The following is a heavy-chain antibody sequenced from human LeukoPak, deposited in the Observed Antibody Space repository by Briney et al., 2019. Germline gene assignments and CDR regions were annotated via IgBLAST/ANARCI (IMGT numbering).Heavy chain of an antibody. Sequence: SGGSLRLSCAASGFTFSSYGMHWVRQAPGKGLEWVAVIWYGGSNKYYADSVKGRFTISRDNSKNTLYLQMNSLRAEDTAVYYCARDICSSTSSNDSWGQGTLVTVSS. D-gene: IGHD2-2*01. J-gene: IGHJ4*02. CDR3: ARDICSSTSSNDS. CDR2: IWYGGSNK. V-gene: IGHV3-33*08. CDR1: GFTFSSYG.